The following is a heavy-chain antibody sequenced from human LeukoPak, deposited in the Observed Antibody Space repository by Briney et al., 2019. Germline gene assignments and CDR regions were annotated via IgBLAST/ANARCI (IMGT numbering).Heavy chain of an antibody. CDR3: AKEGSLENSGYDEGSFGY. CDR2: ISGSGGST. V-gene: IGHV3-23*01. J-gene: IGHJ4*02. D-gene: IGHD5-12*01. CDR1: GVTFSSYA. Sequence: PGGSLRLSCAASGVTFSSYAMSWVRQAPGKGLEWVPAISGSGGSTYYADSVKGRFTISRDNSKNTLYLQMNSLRAEDTAVYYCAKEGSLENSGYDEGSFGYWGQGTLVTVSS.